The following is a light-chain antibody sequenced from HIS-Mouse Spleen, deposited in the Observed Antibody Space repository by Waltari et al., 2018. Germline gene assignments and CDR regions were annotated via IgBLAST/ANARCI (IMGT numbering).Light chain of an antibody. J-gene: IGLJ2*01. CDR3: YSTDSSGNHRV. CDR2: EDS. V-gene: IGLV3-10*01. Sequence: SYELTQPPSVSVSPGQTARITCSGDALPKKYPYWYQQKSGQAPVLVIYEDSKRPSWIPERFSGSSSGTMATLTISGAQVEDEADYYCYSTDSSGNHRVFGGGTKLTVL. CDR1: ALPKKY.